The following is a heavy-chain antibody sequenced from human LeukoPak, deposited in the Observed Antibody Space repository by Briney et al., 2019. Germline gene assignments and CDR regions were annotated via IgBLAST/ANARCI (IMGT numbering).Heavy chain of an antibody. V-gene: IGHV1-18*01. J-gene: IGHJ6*02. CDR3: ARDNAENKSYYYYGMDV. CDR2: ISAYNGNT. CDR1: GYTFTSYG. Sequence: ASVKVSCKASGYTFTSYGISWVRQAPGQGLEWMGWISAYNGNTNYAQKLQGRVTMTTDTSTSTAYMELRSLRSDDTAVYYCARDNAENKSYYYYGMDVWGQGTTVTVSS.